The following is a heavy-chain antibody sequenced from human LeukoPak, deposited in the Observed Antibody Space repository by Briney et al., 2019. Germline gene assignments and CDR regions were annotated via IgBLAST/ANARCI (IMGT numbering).Heavy chain of an antibody. CDR1: GGTFSSYA. CDR3: ASTILHCRRHSFTTYHHYGMDG. Sequence: GASVKVSCKASGGTFSSYAISWVRQAPGQGLEWMGGIIPIFGTANYAQKFQGRVTITADESTSTAYMELSSLRSEDTAVYYCASTILHCRRHSFTTYHHYGMDGCGQGTTVTLPS. V-gene: IGHV1-69*13. J-gene: IGHJ6*02. CDR2: IIPIFGTA. D-gene: IGHD2-15*01.